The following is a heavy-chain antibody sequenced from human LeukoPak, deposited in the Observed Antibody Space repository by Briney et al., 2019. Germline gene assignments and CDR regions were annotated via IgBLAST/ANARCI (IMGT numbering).Heavy chain of an antibody. J-gene: IGHJ4*02. CDR1: GITFRSYA. Sequence: GGSLRLSCAASGITFRSYAMSWVRQAPGKGLEWVSGISGSGGSTYYADSVKGRFTISRDNSKNTLYLQMNSLRAEDTAVYYCAKAGGYDTFDYWGQGTLVTVSS. CDR2: ISGSGGST. V-gene: IGHV3-23*01. D-gene: IGHD5-12*01. CDR3: AKAGGYDTFDY.